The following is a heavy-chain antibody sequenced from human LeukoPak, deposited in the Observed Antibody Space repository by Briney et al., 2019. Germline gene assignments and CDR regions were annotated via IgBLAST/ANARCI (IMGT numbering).Heavy chain of an antibody. CDR1: GFTFDDYA. CDR2: ISWNSGSI. Sequence: PGGSLRLSCAASGFTFDDYAMHWVRQAPGKGLEWVSGISWNSGSIGYADSVKGRFTISRDNAKNSLYLQMNSLRAEDMALYNCAKAQSGVATNAGLNWFDPWGQGTLVTVSS. D-gene: IGHD5-12*01. J-gene: IGHJ5*02. CDR3: AKAQSGVATNAGLNWFDP. V-gene: IGHV3-9*03.